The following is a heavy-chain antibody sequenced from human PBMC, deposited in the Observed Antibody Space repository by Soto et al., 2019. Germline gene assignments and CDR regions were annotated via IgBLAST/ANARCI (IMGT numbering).Heavy chain of an antibody. J-gene: IGHJ6*02. CDR3: ARIFNSTYSYDYCMLV. V-gene: IGHV4-31*03. Sequence: SETLSLTCTVSGGSISSGGYYWSWIRQHPGKGLEWIGYIYYSGSTYYNPSLKSRVTISVDTSKNQFSLKLSSVTAADTAVYYCARIFNSTYSYDYCMLVLGEGITVSVS. D-gene: IGHD1-1*01. CDR2: IYYSGST. CDR1: GGSISSGGYY.